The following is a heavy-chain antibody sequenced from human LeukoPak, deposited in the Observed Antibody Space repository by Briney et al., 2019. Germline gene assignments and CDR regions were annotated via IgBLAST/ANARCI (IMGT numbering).Heavy chain of an antibody. CDR2: IVPIFGTA. Sequence: SVKLSCKASGGTFSSYAISWVRQAPGQGLEWMGGIVPIFGTANYAQKFQGRVTITADESTSTAYMELSSLRSEDTAVYYCASGERRYCSSTSCYPIRYWYFDLSGRGTLVTVSS. CDR1: GGTFSSYA. D-gene: IGHD2-2*01. CDR3: ASGERRYCSSTSCYPIRYWYFDL. J-gene: IGHJ2*01. V-gene: IGHV1-69*01.